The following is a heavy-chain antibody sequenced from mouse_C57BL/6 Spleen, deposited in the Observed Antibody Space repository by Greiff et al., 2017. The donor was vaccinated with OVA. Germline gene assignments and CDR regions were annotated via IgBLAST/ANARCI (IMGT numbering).Heavy chain of an antibody. D-gene: IGHD4-1*01. J-gene: IGHJ2*01. CDR2: ISSGSSTI. CDR1: GFTFSDYG. Sequence: EVKLVESGGGLVKPGGSLKLSCAASGFTFSDYGMHWVRQAPEKGLEWVAYISSGSSTIYYAATVQGRFTISRDNATNTLFLQMTSLRSEDTAIYYCVLPIWDGSYFDYWGQGTTLTVSS. V-gene: IGHV5-17*01. CDR3: VLPIWDGSYFDY.